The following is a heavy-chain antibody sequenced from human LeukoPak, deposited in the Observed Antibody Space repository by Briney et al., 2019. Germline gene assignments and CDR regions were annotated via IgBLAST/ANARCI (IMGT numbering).Heavy chain of an antibody. Sequence: SETLSLTCAVYGGSFSGYYWSWIRQPPGKGLEWIGEINHSGSTYYNPSLKSRVTISVDTSKNQFSLKLSSVTAADTAVYYCARELSPRYYYDSSGYSDYWGQGTLVTVSS. D-gene: IGHD3-22*01. CDR1: GGSFSGYY. CDR3: ARELSPRYYYDSSGYSDY. V-gene: IGHV4-34*01. CDR2: INHSGST. J-gene: IGHJ4*02.